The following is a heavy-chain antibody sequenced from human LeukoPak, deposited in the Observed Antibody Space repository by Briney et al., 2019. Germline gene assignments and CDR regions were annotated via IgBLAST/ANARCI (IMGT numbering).Heavy chain of an antibody. Sequence: SGPTLVNPSETLSLTCTVSGGSISSYYWSWIRQPPGKVLEWIGYLYYSGPTNYNPSLKSRVTISVDTSKNQFSLKLTSVTAADTAVYYCARDVFWRGSDYWGQGTLVTVSS. CDR3: ARDVFWRGSDY. D-gene: IGHD3-3*01. V-gene: IGHV4-59*01. CDR1: GGSISSYY. J-gene: IGHJ4*02. CDR2: LYYSGPT.